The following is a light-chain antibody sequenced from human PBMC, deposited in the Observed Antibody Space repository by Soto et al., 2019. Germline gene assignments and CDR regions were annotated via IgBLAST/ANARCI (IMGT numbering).Light chain of an antibody. J-gene: IGKJ4*01. CDR1: QGIRNF. CDR3: QKYDSAPLT. CDR2: ASS. Sequence: DIQMTQSPSSLSASVGDRVTITCRASQGIRNFLAWYQQKPGKVPKLLIYASSTLQSGVPYRFSGSGSGTDFTLTIISLQPEDGATYYCQKYDSAPLTFGGGTKVEIK. V-gene: IGKV1-27*01.